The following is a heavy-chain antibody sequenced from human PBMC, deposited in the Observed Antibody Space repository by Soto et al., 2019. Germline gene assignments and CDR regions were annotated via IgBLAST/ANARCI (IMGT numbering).Heavy chain of an antibody. CDR1: GGSISRSTYY. CDR2: MYYGGSI. V-gene: IGHV4-39*01. CDR3: GPQGRSVDRPGSYLTWLAP. Sequence: SETLSLTCTVSGGSISRSTYYWAWIRQPPGKGLEWIGSMYYGGSIYYNPSLKSRVTISADTSKNQFSLKLNSVTAADTAVYYCGPQGRSVDRPGSYLTWLAPWGQGTLVTVSS. D-gene: IGHD2-2*01. J-gene: IGHJ5*02.